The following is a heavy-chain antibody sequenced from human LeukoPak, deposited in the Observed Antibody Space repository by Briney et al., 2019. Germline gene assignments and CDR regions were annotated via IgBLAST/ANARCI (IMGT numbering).Heavy chain of an antibody. J-gene: IGHJ4*02. Sequence: GGSLRLSCAASGFAFGSYWMSWVRQAPGKGLEWVANIKEDESEKYYLDSVKGRISISRDNAKNSLYLQINSLKVEDRAVYYCATGGWYLAYWGQGTLVTVSS. CDR1: GFAFGSYW. CDR2: IKEDESEK. D-gene: IGHD6-19*01. V-gene: IGHV3-7*01. CDR3: ATGGWYLAY.